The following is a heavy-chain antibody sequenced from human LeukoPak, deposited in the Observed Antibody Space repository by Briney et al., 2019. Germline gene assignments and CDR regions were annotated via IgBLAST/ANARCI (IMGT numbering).Heavy chain of an antibody. J-gene: IGHJ4*02. Sequence: GGSLRLSCAPSGFTLRNYWMSWVRQAPGKGLEWVASIKEDGSETYCVDSVKGRFIISRDNAKNSLYLQMNSLRAEDTAVYYCVRPRPGYYFDSWGQGTQVTVSS. D-gene: IGHD1-1*01. CDR2: IKEDGSET. CDR1: GFTLRNYW. V-gene: IGHV3-7*01. CDR3: VRPRPGYYFDS.